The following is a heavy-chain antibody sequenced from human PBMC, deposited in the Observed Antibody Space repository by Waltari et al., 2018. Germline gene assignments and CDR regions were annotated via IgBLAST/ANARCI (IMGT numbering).Heavy chain of an antibody. Sequence: EVRLVESGGGLVQPGGSLRLSCAASGFTFNTHWMNWVRQAPGKGLDGVANIMQDGQEKYYLESVKGRFTISRDNSKNTLYLQMNSLRAEDTAVYYCARDRGRAVAGTLDYWGQGTLVTVSS. J-gene: IGHJ4*02. D-gene: IGHD6-19*01. V-gene: IGHV3-7*01. CDR3: ARDRGRAVAGTLDY. CDR2: IMQDGQEK. CDR1: GFTFNTHW.